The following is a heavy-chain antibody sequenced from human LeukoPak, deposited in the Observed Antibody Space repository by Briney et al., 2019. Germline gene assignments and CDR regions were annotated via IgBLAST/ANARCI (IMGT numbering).Heavy chain of an antibody. V-gene: IGHV3-66*01. CDR2: LYRGGST. J-gene: IGHJ4*02. CDR3: ARGKSGIYTRPFDY. D-gene: IGHD1-26*01. Sequence: PGGSLRLSCAASGFSVSDTYMSWVRQAPGKGLEWVSLLYRGGSTHYADSVKGRFTISRGKSKNMMSLQMNSLRAEDTAVYYCARGKSGIYTRPFDYWGQGTLVTVSS. CDR1: GFSVSDTY.